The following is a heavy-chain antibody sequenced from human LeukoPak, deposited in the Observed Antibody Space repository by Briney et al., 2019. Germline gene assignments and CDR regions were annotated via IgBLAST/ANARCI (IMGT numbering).Heavy chain of an antibody. Sequence: GGSLRLASGASGFTFSSSAMSWVRHAPGKGLEWVSSISSSSSYIYYTNSVKGRFTISRDNAKNLLFLQMNSLRAEDTAVYYCARSTLIAPRGAFDFWGQGTMVSVSS. CDR1: GFTFSSSA. J-gene: IGHJ3*01. D-gene: IGHD2-21*01. V-gene: IGHV3-21*01. CDR3: ARSTLIAPRGAFDF. CDR2: ISSSSSYI.